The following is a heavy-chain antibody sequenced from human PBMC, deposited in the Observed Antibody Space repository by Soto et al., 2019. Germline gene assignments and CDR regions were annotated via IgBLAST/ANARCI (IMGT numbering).Heavy chain of an antibody. CDR2: INAGNGNT. Sequence: QVQLVQSGAEVKKPGASVKVSCKASGYTFTSYAMHWVRQAPGQRLEWMGWINAGNGNTKYSQKCQGRVTITRDTSASTAYMELSSLRSEDTAVYSCAGGPGGPAGPGDYWGQGTLVTVSS. CDR1: GYTFTSYA. V-gene: IGHV1-3*01. CDR3: AGGPGGPAGPGDY. J-gene: IGHJ4*02. D-gene: IGHD2-15*01.